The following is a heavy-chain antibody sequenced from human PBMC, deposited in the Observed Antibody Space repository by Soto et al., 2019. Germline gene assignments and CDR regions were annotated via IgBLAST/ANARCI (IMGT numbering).Heavy chain of an antibody. V-gene: IGHV3-53*01. CDR3: ARDRGYCSGGSCYSYPDY. D-gene: IGHD2-15*01. J-gene: IGHJ4*02. Sequence: PGGSLRLSCAASGFTVSSNYMSWVRQAPGKGLEWVSVIYSGGSTYYADSVKGRFTISRDNSKNTLYLQMNSLRAEDTAVYYCARDRGYCSGGSCYSYPDYWGQGTLVTVSS. CDR2: IYSGGST. CDR1: GFTVSSNY.